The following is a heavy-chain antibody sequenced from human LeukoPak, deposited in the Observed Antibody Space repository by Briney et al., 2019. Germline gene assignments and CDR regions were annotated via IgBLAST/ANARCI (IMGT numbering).Heavy chain of an antibody. CDR2: IRSSPYGATT. D-gene: IGHD5-18*01. CDR3: AKGYSYSDY. V-gene: IGHV3-49*03. CDR1: GFTFGDQA. Sequence: GRSLRLSCSASGFTFGDQAMTWFRQAPGKGLEWIGFIRSSPYGATTESAASVKGRFTISRDDSKSIAYLRMNTLKTEDTAVYYCAKGYSYSDYWGQGTLVTVSS. J-gene: IGHJ4*02.